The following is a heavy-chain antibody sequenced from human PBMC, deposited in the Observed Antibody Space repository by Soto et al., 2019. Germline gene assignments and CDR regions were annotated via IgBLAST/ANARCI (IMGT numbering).Heavy chain of an antibody. D-gene: IGHD5-18*01. CDR2: IYHSGST. CDR1: GGSISSGGYS. V-gene: IGHV4-30-2*01. CDR3: ASDRREMYSYGYFQPGMDV. J-gene: IGHJ6*02. Sequence: SETLSLTCAVSGGSISSGGYSWSWIRQPPGKGLEWIGYIYHSGSTYYNPSLKSRVTISVDRSKNQFSLKLSSVTAADTAVYYCASDRREMYSYGYFQPGMDVWGQGTTVTVSS.